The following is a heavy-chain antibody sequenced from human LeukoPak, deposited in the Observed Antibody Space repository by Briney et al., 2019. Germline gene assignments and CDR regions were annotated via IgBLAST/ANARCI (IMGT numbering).Heavy chain of an antibody. CDR3: ASRQYDILTGYDGALDI. CDR2: IIARGGST. D-gene: IGHD3-9*01. V-gene: IGHV3-23*01. J-gene: IGHJ3*02. Sequence: GGSLILFCAASGFTFGTFAMSWVRQAPGKGLECVSIIIARGGSTYYAASVKGRFTTSRDNSKNTLYLQMNRLRAEDTAVYYCASRQYDILTGYDGALDIWGQGTMVTVSS. CDR1: GFTFGTFA.